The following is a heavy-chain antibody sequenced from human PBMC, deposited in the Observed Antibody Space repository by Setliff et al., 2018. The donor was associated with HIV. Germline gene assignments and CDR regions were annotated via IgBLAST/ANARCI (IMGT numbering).Heavy chain of an antibody. V-gene: IGHV1-3*01. D-gene: IGHD3-3*01. CDR2: SNGGDGNT. CDR3: ARGKNDLESFDY. Sequence: GASVKVSCKTSGYIFSSYALHWVRQAPGQGLEWMGWSNGGDGNTKYSQRFQGRVFFNRDTSATTAYMELNSLRSEDTAISYCARGKNDLESFDYWGQGALVTVSS. CDR1: GYIFSSYA. J-gene: IGHJ4*02.